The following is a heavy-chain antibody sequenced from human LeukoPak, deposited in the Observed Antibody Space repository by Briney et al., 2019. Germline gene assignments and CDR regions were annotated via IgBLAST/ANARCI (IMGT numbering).Heavy chain of an antibody. J-gene: IGHJ4*02. V-gene: IGHV3-21*01. D-gene: IGHD6-19*01. CDR2: ISSSSSYI. CDR3: AREGYSRGWYFDY. Sequence: GGSLRLSCAASGFTFSSYSMDWVRQAPGKGLEWVSSISSSSSYIYYADSVKGRFTISRDNAKNSLYLQMNSLRAEDTAVYYCAREGYSRGWYFDYWGQGTLVTVSS. CDR1: GFTFSSYS.